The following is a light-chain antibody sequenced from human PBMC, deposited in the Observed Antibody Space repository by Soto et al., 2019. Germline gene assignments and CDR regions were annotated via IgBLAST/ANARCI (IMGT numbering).Light chain of an antibody. V-gene: IGLV2-8*01. J-gene: IGLJ2*01. CDR1: SSDVGSYNY. CDR2: EVS. Sequence: QSALTQPPSASGSPGQSVTISCTGTSSDVGSYNYVSWYQQYPGKAPKLMIYEVSKRPSGVPHRFSGSKSGNTASLTVSGIQAEDEADYYCSSYAGSKNLVFGVGTKLTVL. CDR3: SSYAGSKNLV.